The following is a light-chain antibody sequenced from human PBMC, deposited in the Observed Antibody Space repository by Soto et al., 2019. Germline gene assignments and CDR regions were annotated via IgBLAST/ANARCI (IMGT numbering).Light chain of an antibody. CDR2: AAS. Sequence: DIQMTQSPSSLSASVGDRATIPCRASQSISSYLNWYQQKTGKPPKILIYAASSLQSGVPSRFSGSRSGTDFTLPISSLQPEDFETYYCQQSYSNPVTFGQGTRLEIK. J-gene: IGKJ5*01. V-gene: IGKV1-39*01. CDR1: QSISSY. CDR3: QQSYSNPVT.